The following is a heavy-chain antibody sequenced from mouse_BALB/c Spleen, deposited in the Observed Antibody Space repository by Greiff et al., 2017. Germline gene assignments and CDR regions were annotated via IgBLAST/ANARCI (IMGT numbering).Heavy chain of an antibody. CDR3: ARGTGAMDY. CDR1: GFTFSSYT. Sequence: EVQRVESGGGLVQPGGSLKLSCAASGFTFSSYTMSWVRQTPEKRLEWVAYISNGGGSTYYPDTVKGRFTISRDNAKNTLYLQMSSLKSEDTAMYYCARGTGAMDYWGQGTSVTVSS. CDR2: ISNGGGST. D-gene: IGHD3-3*01. J-gene: IGHJ4*01. V-gene: IGHV5-12-2*01.